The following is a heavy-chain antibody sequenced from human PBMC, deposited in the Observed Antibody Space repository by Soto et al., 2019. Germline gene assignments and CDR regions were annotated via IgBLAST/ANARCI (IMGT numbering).Heavy chain of an antibody. V-gene: IGHV4-4*02. D-gene: IGHD1-1*01. CDR1: GASMSSSNW. Sequence: VQLQESGPGLVKPSGTLWLTCAVSGASMSSSNWWSWVRQPPGKGLEWIGEVYQSGTSNYNPSLESRVTMSVDKSKNHLSLKLTSVTAADTAVYYCARDYTGLYFDLWGRGTLVTVSS. J-gene: IGHJ2*01. CDR3: ARDYTGLYFDL. CDR2: VYQSGTS.